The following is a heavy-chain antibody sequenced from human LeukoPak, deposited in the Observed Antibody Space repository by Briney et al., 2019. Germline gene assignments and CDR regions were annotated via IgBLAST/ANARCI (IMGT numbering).Heavy chain of an antibody. CDR2: IYYSGST. CDR3: ARVRGSQADYYYYYYMDV. D-gene: IGHD3-10*01. Sequence: KPSETLSLTCTVSGGSISSGSYYWSWIRQPAGKGLEWIGRIYYSGSTNYNPSLKSRVTISVDTSKNQFSLKLSSVTAADTAVYYCARVRGSQADYYYYYYMDVWGKGTTVTVSS. CDR1: GGSISSGSYY. V-gene: IGHV4-61*10. J-gene: IGHJ6*03.